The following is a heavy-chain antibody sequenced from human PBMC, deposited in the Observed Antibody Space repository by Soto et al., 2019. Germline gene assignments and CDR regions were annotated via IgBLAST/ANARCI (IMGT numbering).Heavy chain of an antibody. CDR1: GFTFDDYA. D-gene: IGHD2-15*01. CDR2: ISWNSGSI. CDR3: AKDAGSGGSCYGGLVY. V-gene: IGHV3-9*01. J-gene: IGHJ4*02. Sequence: EVQLLESGGGLVQHGRSLRLSCAASGFTFDDYAIHWVRHAPGEGLEWVSGISWNSGSIGYADSVKGRFTISRDNAKNSLYLQMNSLSGEETALYYCAKDAGSGGSCYGGLVYWGQGTLVTVSS.